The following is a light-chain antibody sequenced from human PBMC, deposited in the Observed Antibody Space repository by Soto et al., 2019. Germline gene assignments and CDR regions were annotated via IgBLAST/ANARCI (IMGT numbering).Light chain of an antibody. CDR3: RSYTSSNTWV. CDR1: SSDVGGYNY. CDR2: DGY. Sequence: QSALTQAASVSGSPGQSISISCTGTSSDVGGYNYVSWHQQHPGKAPKLIIYDGYNRPSGVSDRFSGSKSGNTASLTISGLQADDEADYYCRSYTSSNTWVFGGGTQLTVL. V-gene: IGLV2-14*01. J-gene: IGLJ3*02.